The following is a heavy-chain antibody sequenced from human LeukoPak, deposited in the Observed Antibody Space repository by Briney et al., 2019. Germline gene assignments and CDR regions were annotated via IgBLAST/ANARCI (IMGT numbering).Heavy chain of an antibody. CDR2: IYYSGST. J-gene: IGHJ4*02. Sequence: SETLSLTCTVSGGSISSYYWSWIRQPPGKGLEWIGYIYYSGSTNYNPSLKSRVTISVDTSKNQFSLKLSSVTAADTAVYYCAREGEMATINYWGQGTLVTVSS. D-gene: IGHD5-24*01. CDR1: GGSISSYY. CDR3: AREGEMATINY. V-gene: IGHV4-59*12.